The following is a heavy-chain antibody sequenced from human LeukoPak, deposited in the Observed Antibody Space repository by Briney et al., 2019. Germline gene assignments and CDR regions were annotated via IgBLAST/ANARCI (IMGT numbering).Heavy chain of an antibody. D-gene: IGHD2/OR15-2a*01. V-gene: IGHV5-51*01. Sequence: GESLKISCKGSGYSFTSYWIAWVRQMPGKGQEWMGIIYPGDSDTTYSPSFQGQVTISADKSISAAYLQWSSLKASDTAMYYCARLNSSNWYVDYWGQGTLVTVSS. CDR2: IYPGDSDT. J-gene: IGHJ4*02. CDR1: GYSFTSYW. CDR3: ARLNSSNWYVDY.